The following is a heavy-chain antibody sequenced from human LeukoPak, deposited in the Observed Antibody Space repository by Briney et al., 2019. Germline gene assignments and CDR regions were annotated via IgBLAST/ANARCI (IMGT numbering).Heavy chain of an antibody. CDR1: GGSISSYY. CDR2: IYYSGST. V-gene: IGHV4-59*01. CDR3: AGASYDSSGVH. J-gene: IGHJ4*02. Sequence: SETLSLTCTVSGGSISSYYWSWIRQPPGKGLEWIGYIYYSGSTNYNPFLKSRVTISVDTSKNQFSLKLSSVTAADTAVYYCAGASYDSSGVHWGQGTLVTVSS. D-gene: IGHD3-22*01.